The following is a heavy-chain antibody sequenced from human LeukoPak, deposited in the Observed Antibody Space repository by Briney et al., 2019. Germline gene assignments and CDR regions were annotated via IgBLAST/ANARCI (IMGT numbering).Heavy chain of an antibody. Sequence: PSATLSLTCAVSGGSISTSNSYWGWIRRPPGKGLEWVGSIYYSGNTYYNPSLKSRVTISVDTSKNQFSLILTSVTAADTAVYYCARQTGAGLFILPGGQGTLVTVSS. CDR1: GGSISTSNSY. V-gene: IGHV4-39*01. CDR2: IYYSGNT. D-gene: IGHD3-3*01. J-gene: IGHJ4*02. CDR3: ARQTGAGLFILP.